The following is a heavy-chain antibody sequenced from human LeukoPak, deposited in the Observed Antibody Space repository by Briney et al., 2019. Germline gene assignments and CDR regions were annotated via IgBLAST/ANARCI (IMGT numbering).Heavy chain of an antibody. CDR2: IYTSGST. CDR1: GGSISSYY. V-gene: IGHV4-4*07. J-gene: IGHJ4*02. CDR3: ARRNYYDSSGYFDY. Sequence: PSETLSLTCTVSGGSISSYYWSWIRQPAGKGLEWIGRIYTSGSTNYNPSLESRVTISLDKSKNQFSLKLSSVTAADTAVYYCARRNYYDSSGYFDYWGQGTLVTVSS. D-gene: IGHD3-22*01.